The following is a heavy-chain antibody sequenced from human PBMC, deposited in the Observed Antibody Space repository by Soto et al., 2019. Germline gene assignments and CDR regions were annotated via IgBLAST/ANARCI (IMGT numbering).Heavy chain of an antibody. CDR2: IYYSGST. V-gene: IGHV4-30-4*01. CDR3: AGDDGYCSGGSCYSSPTFDY. Sequence: QVQLQESGPGLVKPSQTLSLTCTVSGDSISSGDYYWSWIRQPPGKGLEWIGYIYYSGSTYYNPYLKNRLTIAVDTSKNQFSLKLSYVTAANTAVYYCAGDDGYCSGGSCYSSPTFDYWGQGTLVTVSS. J-gene: IGHJ4*02. D-gene: IGHD2-15*01. CDR1: GDSISSGDYY.